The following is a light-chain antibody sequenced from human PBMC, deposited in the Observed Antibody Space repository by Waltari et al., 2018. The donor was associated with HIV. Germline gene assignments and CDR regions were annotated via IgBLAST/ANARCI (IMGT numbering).Light chain of an antibody. CDR1: QSLLYSSNNKNY. Sequence: DIVMTQSPDSLAVSLGETATSNCRSSQSLLYSSNNKNYLAWYQHKPGQPPKLLIYWASTRESGVPDRFSGSESGTDFTLTISSLQADDVAVYYCQQYYTTPRTFGQGTKLEIK. CDR3: QQYYTTPRT. J-gene: IGKJ2*01. V-gene: IGKV4-1*01. CDR2: WAS.